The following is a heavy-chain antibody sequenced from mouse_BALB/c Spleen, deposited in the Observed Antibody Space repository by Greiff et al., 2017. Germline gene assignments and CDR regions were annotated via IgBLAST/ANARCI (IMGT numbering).Heavy chain of an antibody. J-gene: IGHJ2*01. V-gene: IGHV3-2*02. D-gene: IGHD3-2*01. CDR1: GYSITSDYA. CDR2: ISYSGST. Sequence: DVKLQESGPGLVKPSQSLSLTCTVTGYSITSDYAWNWIRQFPGNKLEWMGYISYSGSTSYNPSLKSRISITRDTSKNQFFLQLNSVTTEDTATYYCARWDSSGYFDYWGQGTTLTVSS. CDR3: ARWDSSGYFDY.